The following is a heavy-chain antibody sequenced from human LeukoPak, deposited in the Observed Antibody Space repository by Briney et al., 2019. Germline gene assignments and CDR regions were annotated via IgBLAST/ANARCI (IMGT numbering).Heavy chain of an antibody. CDR3: ARAGGETRFDY. CDR1: GFTFSSYA. D-gene: IGHD4-23*01. J-gene: IGHJ4*02. Sequence: AGGSLRLSCAASGFTFSSYAMHWVRQAPGKGLEWVAVISYDGSNKYYADSVKGRFTISRDNSKNTLYLQMNSLRAEDTAVYSCARAGGETRFDYWGQGTLVTVSS. V-gene: IGHV3-30-3*01. CDR2: ISYDGSNK.